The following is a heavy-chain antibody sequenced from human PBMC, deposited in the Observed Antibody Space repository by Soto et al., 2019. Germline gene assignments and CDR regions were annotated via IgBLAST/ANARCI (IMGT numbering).Heavy chain of an antibody. J-gene: IGHJ6*02. CDR2: IIPIFGTA. CDR1: GGTFSSYA. D-gene: IGHD6-13*01. V-gene: IGHV1-69*01. CDR3: AGEQSRDSRTWGGGLYYYYYYGMDV. Sequence: QVQLVQSGAEVKKPGSSVKVSCKASGGTFSSYAISWVRQAPGQGLEWMGGIIPIFGTANYAQKFQGRVTITADESTRTTSMEMGSLITEEKGEYYCAGEQSRDSRTWGGGLYYYYYYGMDVWGQGTTVTVSS.